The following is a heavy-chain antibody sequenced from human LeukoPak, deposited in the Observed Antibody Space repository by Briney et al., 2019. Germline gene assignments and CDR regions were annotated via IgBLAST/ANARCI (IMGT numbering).Heavy chain of an antibody. V-gene: IGHV3-23*01. J-gene: IGHJ4*02. CDR2: ITGGGANT. Sequence: PGGSLRLSCAASGFTFSSYAMNWVRQAPGKGLEWVSGITGGGANTFYADSVKGRFTISRDNSKNTLYLQMTSLRADDTAVYYCALGHCGGDCYSPLDYWGQGTHVTVSS. D-gene: IGHD2-21*02. CDR1: GFTFSSYA. CDR3: ALGHCGGDCYSPLDY.